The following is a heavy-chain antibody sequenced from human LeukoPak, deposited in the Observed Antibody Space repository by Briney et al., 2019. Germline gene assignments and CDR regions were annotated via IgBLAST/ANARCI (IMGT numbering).Heavy chain of an antibody. CDR3: AKDRCSNGIGCYYYYMEV. CDR2: ISYDGSNK. Sequence: GRSLRLSCAASGFTFSSYGMHWVRQAPGKGLEWVAVISYDGSNKYYADSVKGRFTISRDNSKNTLYLQMNSLRAEDTAVYYCAKDRCSNGIGCYYYYMEVWGKGTTVTISS. CDR1: GFTFSSYG. V-gene: IGHV3-30*18. D-gene: IGHD2-8*01. J-gene: IGHJ6*03.